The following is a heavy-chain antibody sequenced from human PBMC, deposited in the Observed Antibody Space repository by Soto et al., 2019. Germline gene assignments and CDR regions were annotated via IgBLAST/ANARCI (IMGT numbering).Heavy chain of an antibody. J-gene: IGHJ6*02. Sequence: PSETLSLTCTVSGGSISSYYWSWIRQPPGKGLEWIGYIYYSGSTNYNPSLKSRVTISVDTSKNQFSLKLSSVTAADTAVYYCARRRGSSSWYYYYGMDVWGQGTTVTVS. CDR3: ARRRGSSSWYYYYGMDV. D-gene: IGHD6-13*01. CDR1: GGSISSYY. V-gene: IGHV4-59*08. CDR2: IYYSGST.